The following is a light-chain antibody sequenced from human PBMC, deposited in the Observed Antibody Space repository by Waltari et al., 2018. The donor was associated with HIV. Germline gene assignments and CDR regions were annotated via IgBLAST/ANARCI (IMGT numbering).Light chain of an antibody. CDR1: SVPRTYV. Sequence: VLTQSPSASASLGASVKLSCTLSSVPRTYVSAWHHQHPEKGPRFLMKLKSDGSHTKGDGIPDRFSGSSSGAERYLTISSLQSEDEADYYCHTWGTGIWVFGGGTKLTVL. J-gene: IGLJ3*02. V-gene: IGLV4-69*01. CDR3: HTWGTGIWV. CDR2: LKSDGSH.